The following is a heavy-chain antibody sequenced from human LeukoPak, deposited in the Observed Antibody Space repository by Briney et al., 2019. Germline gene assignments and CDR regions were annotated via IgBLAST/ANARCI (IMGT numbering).Heavy chain of an antibody. CDR1: GVTFSNYG. CDR3: TTDRVWGSYRRSY. Sequence: GRSLRLSCAASGVTFSNYGMHWVRQAPGKGLEWVGRIKSKTDGGTTDYAAPVKGRFTISRDDSKNTLYLQMNSLKTEDTAVYYCTTDRVWGSYRRSYWGQGTLVTVSS. V-gene: IGHV3-15*01. J-gene: IGHJ4*02. CDR2: IKSKTDGGTT. D-gene: IGHD3-16*02.